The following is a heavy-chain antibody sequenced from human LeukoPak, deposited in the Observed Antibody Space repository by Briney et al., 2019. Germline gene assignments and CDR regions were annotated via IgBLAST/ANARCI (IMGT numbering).Heavy chain of an antibody. Sequence: GGSLRLSCAASGFTFSSYEMNWVRQAPGKGLEWVSYISRSGNTMYYADSVKGRFTISRDSAKNSLYLQMNSLKAEDTAVYYCASGSDWYKVFDYWGQGTLVTVSS. V-gene: IGHV3-48*03. CDR2: ISRSGNTM. CDR3: ASGSDWYKVFDY. D-gene: IGHD6-19*01. CDR1: GFTFSSYE. J-gene: IGHJ4*02.